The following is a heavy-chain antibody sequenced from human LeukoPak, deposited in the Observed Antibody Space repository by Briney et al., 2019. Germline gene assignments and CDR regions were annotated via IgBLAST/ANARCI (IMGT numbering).Heavy chain of an antibody. CDR3: ARRDSSSPSYMDV. Sequence: GRSLRLSCAASGFIFSSYGMNWVRQAPGKGLEWVSYISSSSSTIYYADSVKGRFTISRDNAKNSLYLQMNSLRADDTAVFYCARRDSSSPSYMDVWGKGTTVTVSS. D-gene: IGHD6-13*01. V-gene: IGHV3-48*01. CDR1: GFIFSSYG. CDR2: ISSSSSTI. J-gene: IGHJ6*03.